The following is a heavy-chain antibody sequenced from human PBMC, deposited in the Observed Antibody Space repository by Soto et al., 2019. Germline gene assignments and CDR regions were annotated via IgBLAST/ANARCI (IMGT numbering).Heavy chain of an antibody. CDR3: ASPTLGAFDI. CDR2: IYYSGST. V-gene: IGHV4-39*01. Sequence: RQLQESGPGLVKPSETLSITCTGSGGSISSGNYYWGWIGQPPGRRLEWIGSIYYSGSTAYNSSLKSRVTISGDTSKNQLSLRLSAVTAADTAVYYCASPTLGAFDIWGQGTMVTVSS. J-gene: IGHJ3*02. CDR1: GGSISSGNYY. D-gene: IGHD3-16*01.